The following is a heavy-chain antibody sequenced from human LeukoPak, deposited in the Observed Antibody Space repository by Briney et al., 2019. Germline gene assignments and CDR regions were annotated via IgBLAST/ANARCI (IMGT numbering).Heavy chain of an antibody. D-gene: IGHD5/OR15-5a*01. CDR1: GFTFNNYW. CDR2: IKQDGSDQ. V-gene: IGHV3-7*03. Sequence: GGSLRLSCAASGFTFNNYWMSWVRQAPAKGLEWVANIKQDGSDQSYVDSVTGRFTISRDNAQNSLYLQMDSLRAEDTALYYCAKDSSTAPSYFDYWGQGTLVTVSS. CDR3: AKDSSTAPSYFDY. J-gene: IGHJ4*02.